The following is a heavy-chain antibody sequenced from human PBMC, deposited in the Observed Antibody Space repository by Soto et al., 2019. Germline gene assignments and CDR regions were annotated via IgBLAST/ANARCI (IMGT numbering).Heavy chain of an antibody. CDR3: VRGGRYTTSFYSDVFNT. CDR1: GFIFDDFS. CDR2: INWDGRST. D-gene: IGHD2-2*01. V-gene: IGHV3-43D*04. J-gene: IGHJ3*01. Sequence: VQLVESGGVVVQPGGSLRLSCEASGFIFDDFSMHWVRHAPERGLEWVSLINWDGRSTFYTDSVNGRFTISRDNNKNSLYLQMNSLRPEDTALYYCVRGGRYTTSFYSDVFNTWGRGTMVTVSS.